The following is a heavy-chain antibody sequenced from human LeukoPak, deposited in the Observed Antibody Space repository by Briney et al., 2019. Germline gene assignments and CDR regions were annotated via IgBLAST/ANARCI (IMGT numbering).Heavy chain of an antibody. J-gene: IGHJ5*02. CDR2: IKQDGSEK. Sequence: GGSLRLSCAASGFTFSTYWMSWVRQAPGKGLEWVANIKQDGSEKYYVDSVKGRFTISRDNAKNSLYLQMNSLRTEDTAVYYCARRALRDEEFCTGGSCYNWFDPWGQGTLVTVSS. CDR3: ARRALRDEEFCTGGSCYNWFDP. V-gene: IGHV3-7*01. D-gene: IGHD2-15*01. CDR1: GFTFSTYW.